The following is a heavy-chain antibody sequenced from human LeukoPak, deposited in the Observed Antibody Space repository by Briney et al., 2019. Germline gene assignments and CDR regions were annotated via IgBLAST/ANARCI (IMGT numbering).Heavy chain of an antibody. CDR2: IYYSGST. J-gene: IGHJ4*02. V-gene: IGHV4-59*01. CDR3: ARGHNWNPDY. D-gene: IGHD1-20*01. CDR1: GGSISSYY. Sequence: PSETLSLTCTVSGGSISSYYWSWIRQPPGKGLEWIGYIYYSGSTNYNPSLKSRVTISVDTSKNQFSLKLSSVTAADTAVYYCARGHNWNPDYWGQGTLVTVS.